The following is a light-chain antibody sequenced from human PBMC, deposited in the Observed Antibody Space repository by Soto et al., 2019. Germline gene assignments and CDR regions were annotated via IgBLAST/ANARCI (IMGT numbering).Light chain of an antibody. CDR1: SSNIGNNY. CDR2: DNN. CDR3: GTWDSSLSAYV. V-gene: IGLV1-51*01. Sequence: QSVLTQPPSVSAAPGQKVTISCSGSSSNIGNNYVSWYQQLPGTAPKLLIYDNNKRPSGIPDRFSGSKSGTSATLVITGLXXXXXXXYYCGTWDSSLSAYVFGTGTK. J-gene: IGLJ1*01.